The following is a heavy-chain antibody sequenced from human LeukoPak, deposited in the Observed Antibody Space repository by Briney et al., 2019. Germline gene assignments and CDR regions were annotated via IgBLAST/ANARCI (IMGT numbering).Heavy chain of an antibody. Sequence: GGSLRLSCAASGFTFSSYAMSWVRQAPGKGLEWVSGISGSSSGTYYGDSVQGRFTISRDNAKNSLYLQMNSLRAEDTAVYYCARVLLDYWGQGTLVTVSS. D-gene: IGHD3-3*01. CDR3: ARVLLDY. V-gene: IGHV3-23*01. CDR2: ISGSSSGT. J-gene: IGHJ4*02. CDR1: GFTFSSYA.